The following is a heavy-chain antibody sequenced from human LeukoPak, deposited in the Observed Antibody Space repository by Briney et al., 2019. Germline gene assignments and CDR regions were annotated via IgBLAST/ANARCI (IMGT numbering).Heavy chain of an antibody. CDR3: TKDNDFWCGFNYFQN. CDR2: TYYRSKWYN. D-gene: IGHD3-3*01. V-gene: IGHV6-1*01. CDR1: GDSVSSNSAA. J-gene: IGHJ1*01. Sequence: SQTLSLTCAISGDSVSSNSAAWNWIRQSPTRRLEWLGRTYYRSKWYNDYAVSVKSRITINPDTSKNQFSLQLNSVTPEDTAVYYCTKDNDFWCGFNYFQNWGQGTLVTVSS.